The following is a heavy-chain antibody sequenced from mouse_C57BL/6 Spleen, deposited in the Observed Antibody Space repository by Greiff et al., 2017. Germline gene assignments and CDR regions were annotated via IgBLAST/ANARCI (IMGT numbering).Heavy chain of an antibody. CDR3: ARRYYYGSSTGYFDV. CDR1: GFNIKDYY. D-gene: IGHD1-1*01. J-gene: IGHJ1*03. CDR2: IDPEDGET. V-gene: IGHV14-2*01. Sequence: VQLKQSGAELVKPGASVKLSCTASGFNIKDYYMHWVKQRTEQGLEWIGRIDPEDGETKYAPKFQGKATITADTSSNPAYLQLHSLTSEDTAVYYCARRYYYGSSTGYFDVWGTGTTVTVSS.